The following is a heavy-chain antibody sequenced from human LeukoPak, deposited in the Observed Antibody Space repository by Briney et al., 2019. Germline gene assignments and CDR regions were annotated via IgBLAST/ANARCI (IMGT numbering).Heavy chain of an antibody. Sequence: PGGSLRLSCAASGFTFSSYAMHWVRQAPGKGLEWVAVISYDGSNKYYADSVKGRFTISRDNSKNTLYLQMNSLRAEDTAVYYCARAYSSGSLPLGYRGQGTLVTVSS. CDR1: GFTFSSYA. J-gene: IGHJ4*02. D-gene: IGHD6-19*01. V-gene: IGHV3-30*04. CDR2: ISYDGSNK. CDR3: ARAYSSGSLPLGY.